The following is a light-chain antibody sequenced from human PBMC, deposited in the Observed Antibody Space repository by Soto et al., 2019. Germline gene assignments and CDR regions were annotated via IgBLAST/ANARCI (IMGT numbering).Light chain of an antibody. V-gene: IGKV3-11*01. CDR2: DAS. CDR1: QSVNIY. J-gene: IGKJ4*01. Sequence: EIVLTQSPATLSLSPGERATLSCRASQSVNIYLAWYQQKPGQAPRLLIYDASNRATGIPARFSGSGSATDLSLTISSLEPEDIAVYYCQQRSNWRVTFGGGTKVEIK. CDR3: QQRSNWRVT.